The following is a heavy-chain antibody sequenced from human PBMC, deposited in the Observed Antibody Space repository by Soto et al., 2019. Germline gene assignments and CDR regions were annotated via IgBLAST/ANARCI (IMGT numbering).Heavy chain of an antibody. CDR3: ARGRGSGWTVTTLDS. CDR1: VYTFTSYD. D-gene: IGHD6-19*01. J-gene: IGHJ4*02. V-gene: IGHV1-8*01. Sequence: KVSCKASVYTFTSYDINWVRQATGQGLEWMGWMNPNSGNTGYAQKFQGRVTMTRHTSISTAYMELTSLMSEDTAVYYCARGRGSGWTVTTLDSWGQGTQVTVSS. CDR2: MNPNSGNT.